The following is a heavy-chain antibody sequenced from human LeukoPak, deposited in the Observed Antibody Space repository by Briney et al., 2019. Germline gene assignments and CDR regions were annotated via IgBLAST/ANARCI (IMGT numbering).Heavy chain of an antibody. D-gene: IGHD3-22*01. J-gene: IGHJ4*02. CDR1: GFTFSSYG. Sequence: PGRSLRLSCAASGFTFSSYGMHWVRQAPGKGLEWVAVIWYDGSNKNYVDSVKGRFTISGDNSKSTLYLQMNSLRAEDTAMYYCAREHSGYSYFDYWGQGTLVTVSS. V-gene: IGHV3-33*01. CDR3: AREHSGYSYFDY. CDR2: IWYDGSNK.